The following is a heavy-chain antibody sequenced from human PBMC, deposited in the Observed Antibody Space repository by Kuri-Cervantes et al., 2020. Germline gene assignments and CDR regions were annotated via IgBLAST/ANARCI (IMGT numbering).Heavy chain of an antibody. Sequence: ASVKVSCKASGYTFTNYGISWVRQAPGQGLEWMGWISAHNGNTKYAQKLQGRVTITADESTSTAYMELSSLRSEDTAVYYCAREKSDYAEDDAFDIWGQGTMVTVSS. V-gene: IGHV1-18*01. J-gene: IGHJ3*02. CDR3: AREKSDYAEDDAFDI. D-gene: IGHD4-17*01. CDR1: GYTFTNYG. CDR2: ISAHNGNT.